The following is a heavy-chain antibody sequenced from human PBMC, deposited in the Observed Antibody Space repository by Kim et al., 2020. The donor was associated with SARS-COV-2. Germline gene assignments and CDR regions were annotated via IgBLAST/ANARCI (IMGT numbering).Heavy chain of an antibody. CDR3: VKEASSGYYRTSDY. D-gene: IGHD3-22*01. V-gene: IGHV3-30*18. Sequence: GGSLRLFCAASGFTVSNCGMHWVRQAPGKGLEWVAVITHDGNNKHYVDSVKGRFTISRDISKNTLSLQMNSLRAEDTAVYYCVKEASSGYYRTSDYWGQGTLVTVSS. CDR1: GFTVSNCG. J-gene: IGHJ4*02. CDR2: ITHDGNNK.